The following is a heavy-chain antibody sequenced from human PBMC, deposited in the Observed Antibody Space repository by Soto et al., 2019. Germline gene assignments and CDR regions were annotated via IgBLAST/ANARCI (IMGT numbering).Heavy chain of an antibody. D-gene: IGHD1-20*01. Sequence: ASVKVSCKASGYTFTSYGISWVRQAPGQGLEWMGWISAYNGNTNYAQKLQGRVTMTTDTSTSTAYMELRSLRSDDTAVYYCARTITGDPRYYFDYWGQGTLVTVSS. J-gene: IGHJ4*02. V-gene: IGHV1-18*01. CDR2: ISAYNGNT. CDR3: ARTITGDPRYYFDY. CDR1: GYTFTSYG.